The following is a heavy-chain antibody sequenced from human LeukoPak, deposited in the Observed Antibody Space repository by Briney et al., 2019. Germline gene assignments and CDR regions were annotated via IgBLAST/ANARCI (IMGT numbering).Heavy chain of an antibody. CDR2: ISAYNGNT. CDR3: ARGPRITMIRGGQWYYYMDV. V-gene: IGHV1-18*01. J-gene: IGHJ6*03. D-gene: IGHD3-10*01. CDR1: GYTFTSYG. Sequence: ASVKVSCKASGYTFTSYGISWVRQAPGQGLEWMGWISAYNGNTNYAQKFQGRVTMSRDTSTSTVYMELSSLRSEDTAVYYCARGPRITMIRGGQWYYYMDVWGKGTTVTISS.